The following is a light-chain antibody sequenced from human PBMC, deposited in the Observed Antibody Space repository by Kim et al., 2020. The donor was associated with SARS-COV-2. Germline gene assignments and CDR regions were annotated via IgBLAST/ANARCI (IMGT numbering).Light chain of an antibody. V-gene: IGLV3-1*01. CDR2: HDT. CDR1: ELGDKY. J-gene: IGLJ2*01. CDR3: QTWDSSTVV. Sequence: SYELTQPPSVSVSPGQTASITCSGDELGDKYACWYQQRAGQSPVLVIFHDTKRPSGIPERFSGSNSGNTATLTISGTQAMDEADYYCQTWDSSTVVFGG.